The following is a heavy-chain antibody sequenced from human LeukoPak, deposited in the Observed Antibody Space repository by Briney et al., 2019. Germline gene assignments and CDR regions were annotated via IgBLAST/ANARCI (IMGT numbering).Heavy chain of an antibody. CDR1: GFTFSTYN. V-gene: IGHV3-64*01. D-gene: IGHD5-24*01. J-gene: IGHJ4*02. CDR2: ISTHGRTT. CDR3: ARRGDGYNYDY. Sequence: GGSLRLSCAASGFTFSTYNMHWVRQAPGKGLECVSAISTHGRTTYYANSVKGRFTISRDNSKNTLYLQMGSLRPEDMAVYYCARRGDGYNYDYWGQGTLVTVSS.